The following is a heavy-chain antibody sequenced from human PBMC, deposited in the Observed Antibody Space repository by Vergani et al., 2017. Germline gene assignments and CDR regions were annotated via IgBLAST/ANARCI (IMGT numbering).Heavy chain of an antibody. CDR2: IYYSGST. CDR1: GGSISSYY. CDR3: ARRCNNSSSRISRAYYGN. J-gene: IGHJ4*01. V-gene: IGHV4-59*08. D-gene: IGHD6-13*01. Sequence: QVQLQESGPGLVKPSETLSLTCTVSGGSISSYYWSWIRQPPGKGLEWIGYIYYSGSTNYNPSLKSRVSMSVATSKKQFALKMNSVTAAETAVYYCARRCNNSSSRISRAYYGNWGQGTLVTVSS.